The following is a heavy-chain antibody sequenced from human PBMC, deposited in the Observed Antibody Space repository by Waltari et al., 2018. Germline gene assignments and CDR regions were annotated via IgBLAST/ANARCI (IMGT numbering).Heavy chain of an antibody. D-gene: IGHD1-7*01. CDR1: RFTSSSFR. Sequence: EMQLVESVGGLVKPGGSRSLSCAASRFTSSSFRLHWVRQAPGKGLECVSSISSSSSYIYYAESVKGRFTISRDNAKNSLYLQMNSLRAEDTAVYYCARDKLELNYWGQGTLVTVSS. CDR2: ISSSSSYI. CDR3: ARDKLELNY. J-gene: IGHJ4*02. V-gene: IGHV3-21*01.